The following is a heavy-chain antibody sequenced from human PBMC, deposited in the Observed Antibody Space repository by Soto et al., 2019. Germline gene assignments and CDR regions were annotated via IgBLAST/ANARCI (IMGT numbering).Heavy chain of an antibody. CDR2: IFSTDEI. V-gene: IGHV2-26*01. Sequence: QVTLKESGPVLVKPTETLTLTCTVSGFSLTNATMGVSWIRQPPGKALEWLTHIFSTDEITYNTSLKSRFTISQDTSKSQVVLTMTNMDTVDTATYYCARAGYYSFYYLDGWGKGTKVIVSS. CDR1: GFSLTNATMG. J-gene: IGHJ6*03. D-gene: IGHD6-13*01. CDR3: ARAGYYSFYYLDG.